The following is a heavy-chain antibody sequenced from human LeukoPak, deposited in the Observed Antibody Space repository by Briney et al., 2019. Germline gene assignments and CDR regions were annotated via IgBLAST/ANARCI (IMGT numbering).Heavy chain of an antibody. CDR2: IIPILGIA. CDR3: ARGKEATYSGSYIDY. CDR1: GGTFSSYA. J-gene: IGHJ4*02. Sequence: SVKVSCKASGGTFSSYAISWVRQAPGQGLEWMGRIIPILGIANYAQKFQGRVTITADKSTSTAYMELSSLRSEDTAVYYCARGKEATYSGSYIDYWGQGTLVTVSS. V-gene: IGHV1-69*04. D-gene: IGHD1-26*01.